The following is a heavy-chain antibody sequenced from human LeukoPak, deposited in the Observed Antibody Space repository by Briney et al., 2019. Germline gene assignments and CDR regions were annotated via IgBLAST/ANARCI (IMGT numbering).Heavy chain of an antibody. V-gene: IGHV4-59*12. Sequence: SETLSLTCAVSGGSISRYYWNWIRQPPGKGLEWIGYIFYSGSTSYNPSLKSRVTISVDTSKNQFSLKLNSVTAADTAVYYCARGLYGSGSYYPEDWGQGTLVTVSS. CDR1: GGSISRYY. D-gene: IGHD3-10*01. CDR3: ARGLYGSGSYYPED. CDR2: IFYSGST. J-gene: IGHJ4*02.